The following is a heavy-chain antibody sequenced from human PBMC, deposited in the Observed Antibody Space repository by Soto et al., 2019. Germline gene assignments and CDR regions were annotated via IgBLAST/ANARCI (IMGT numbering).Heavy chain of an antibody. CDR3: ASSGYRYGYDYYYYGMDV. CDR1: GGTFSSYA. D-gene: IGHD5-18*01. V-gene: IGHV1-69*06. J-gene: IGHJ6*02. CDR2: IIPIFGTA. Sequence: GASVKVSCKASGGTFSSYAISWGRQAPGQGLEWMGGIIPIFGTANYAQKFQGRVTITADKSTSTAYMELSSLESEDKAVYYCASSGYRYGYDYYYYGMDVWGQGTTVTVSS.